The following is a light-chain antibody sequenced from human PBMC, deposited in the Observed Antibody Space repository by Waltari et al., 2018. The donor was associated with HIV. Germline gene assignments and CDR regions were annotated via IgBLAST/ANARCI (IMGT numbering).Light chain of an antibody. CDR2: DVS. CDR1: SSAVGGYNY. V-gene: IGLV2-11*01. Sequence: QSALTQPRSVSGSPGQSVTISCTGTSSAVGGYNYVSLYQQHPGKAPKLMIYDVSKRPSGVPDRFSGYKSGNTASLTISGLQAEDEADYYCCSYAGSYTHVVFGGGTKLTVL. J-gene: IGLJ2*01. CDR3: CSYAGSYTHVV.